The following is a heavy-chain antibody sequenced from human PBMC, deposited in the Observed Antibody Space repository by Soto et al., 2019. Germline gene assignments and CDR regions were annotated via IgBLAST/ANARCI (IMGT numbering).Heavy chain of an antibody. J-gene: IGHJ6*02. D-gene: IGHD6-19*01. CDR1: GFTFSSYS. V-gene: IGHV3-21*01. CDR3: ARDRDSSGWYRIQIYGMDV. Sequence: GGSLRLSCAASGFTFSSYSMNWVRQAPGKGLEWVSSISSSSSYIYYADSVKGRFTISRDNAKNSLYLQMNSLRAEDTAVYYCARDRDSSGWYRIQIYGMDVWGQGTTVTVYS. CDR2: ISSSSSYI.